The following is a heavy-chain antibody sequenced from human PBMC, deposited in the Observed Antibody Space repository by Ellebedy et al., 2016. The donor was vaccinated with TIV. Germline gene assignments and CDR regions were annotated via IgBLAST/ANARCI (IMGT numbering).Heavy chain of an antibody. Sequence: PGGSLRLSCAASGFTFSSYGMSWLRQAPGKGLEWVSGISGRGGSTYYADSMKGRFTISRDNSKNTLYLQMISLRAEDTAVYYCAKDYGGGSLGNFDFWGQGTLVTVSS. D-gene: IGHD1-26*01. CDR3: AKDYGGGSLGNFDF. J-gene: IGHJ4*02. V-gene: IGHV3-23*01. CDR2: ISGRGGST. CDR1: GFTFSSYG.